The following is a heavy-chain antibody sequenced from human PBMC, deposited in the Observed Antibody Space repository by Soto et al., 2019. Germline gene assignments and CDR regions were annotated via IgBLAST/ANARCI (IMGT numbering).Heavy chain of an antibody. V-gene: IGHV1-8*01. Sequence: QVQLVQSGAEVKKPGASVKVSCKASGYTFTNSDINWVRQAPGQGLEWMGWMNPDSGHAAYAQKFQGRVTLTTSTSTSTVYMETRSLGSEDTAVYYCARRPHCSGGICYYGLDNWGQGTLVTVSS. J-gene: IGHJ4*02. D-gene: IGHD2-15*01. CDR3: ARRPHCSGGICYYGLDN. CDR1: GYTFTNSD. CDR2: MNPDSGHA.